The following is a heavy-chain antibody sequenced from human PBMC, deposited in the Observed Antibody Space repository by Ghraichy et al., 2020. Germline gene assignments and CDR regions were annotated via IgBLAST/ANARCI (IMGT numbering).Heavy chain of an antibody. J-gene: IGHJ5*02. Sequence: SQTLSLTCTVSSGSISHSNFYWDWIRQSPGKGLEWIGSVYHSGTTYYNPSLQSRVTISADSSKNQFSLSLSSVTAADTAVYYCARSANGYRLNYFHPWGQGALVSVSS. V-gene: IGHV4-39*01. CDR2: VYHSGTT. D-gene: IGHD5-24*01. CDR3: ARSANGYRLNYFHP. CDR1: SGSISHSNFY.